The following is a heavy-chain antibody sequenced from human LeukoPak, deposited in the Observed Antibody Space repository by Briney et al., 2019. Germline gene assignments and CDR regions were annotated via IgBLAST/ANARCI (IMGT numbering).Heavy chain of an antibody. CDR1: VGTFSGYA. CDR2: IIPIFGTA. V-gene: IGHV1-69*05. Sequence: SVKVSCKASVGTFSGYAISWVRQAPGPGLEWMGRIIPIFGTANYAQKFQGRVTITTDESTSTAYMELSSLRSEDTAVYYCATRIAVAGTAYYFDYWGQGTLVTASS. J-gene: IGHJ4*02. D-gene: IGHD6-19*01. CDR3: ATRIAVAGTAYYFDY.